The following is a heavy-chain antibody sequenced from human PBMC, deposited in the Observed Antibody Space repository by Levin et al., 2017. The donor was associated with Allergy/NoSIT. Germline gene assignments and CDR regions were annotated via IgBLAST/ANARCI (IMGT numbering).Heavy chain of an antibody. CDR3: ARGMAGEGYSSSWDWFDP. CDR1: GGSISSYY. V-gene: IGHV4-59*01. J-gene: IGHJ5*02. CDR2: IYYSGST. Sequence: PSETLSLTCTVSGGSISSYYWSWIRQPPGKGLEWIGYIYYSGSTNYNPSLKSRVTISVDTSKNQFSLKLSSVTAADTAVYYCARGMAGEGYSSSWDWFDPWGQGTLVTVSS. D-gene: IGHD6-13*01.